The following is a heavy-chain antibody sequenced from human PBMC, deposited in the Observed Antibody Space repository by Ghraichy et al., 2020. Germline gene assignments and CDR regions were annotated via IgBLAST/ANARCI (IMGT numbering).Heavy chain of an antibody. Sequence: SETLSLTCTVSGGSISSYYWNWIRQPPGKGLEWIGYIYYSGITNYNPSLKSRVTISVDASKSQFSLKLNSVTAADTALYYCATHSDACGGGGCLPYYYFYYGLDVWGQGTTVTVSS. J-gene: IGHJ6*02. D-gene: IGHD2-15*01. CDR1: GGSISSYY. CDR3: ATHSDACGGGGCLPYYYFYYGLDV. CDR2: IYYSGIT. V-gene: IGHV4-59*08.